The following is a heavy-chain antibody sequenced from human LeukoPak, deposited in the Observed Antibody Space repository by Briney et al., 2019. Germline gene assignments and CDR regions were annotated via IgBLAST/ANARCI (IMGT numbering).Heavy chain of an antibody. J-gene: IGHJ5*02. Sequence: SETLSLTCTVSGGSISSYYWSWIRQPPGEGLEWIGYIYYSGSTNYNPSLKSRVTISVDTSKNQFSLKLSSVTAADTAVYYCARRGRYFDWFDPWGQGTLVTVSS. CDR3: ARRGRYFDWFDP. V-gene: IGHV4-59*01. CDR2: IYYSGST. CDR1: GGSISSYY. D-gene: IGHD3-9*01.